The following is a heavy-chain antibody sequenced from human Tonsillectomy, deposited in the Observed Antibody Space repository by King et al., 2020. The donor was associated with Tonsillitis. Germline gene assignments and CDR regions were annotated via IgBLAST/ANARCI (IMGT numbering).Heavy chain of an antibody. J-gene: IGHJ4*02. Sequence: VQLVESGGDLVKPGESLRLSCAASGFSNAWMSWVRQAPGKGLEWVGRIKSKNDGVATDYAAPVKGRFTISRDDSKNTLYLQMNSLKTEDTAIYYCATGAISAVGTYFDYWGRGTLVTVSS. V-gene: IGHV3-15*01. CDR1: GFSNAW. CDR3: ATGAISAVGTYFDY. CDR2: IKSKNDGVAT. D-gene: IGHD6-13*01.